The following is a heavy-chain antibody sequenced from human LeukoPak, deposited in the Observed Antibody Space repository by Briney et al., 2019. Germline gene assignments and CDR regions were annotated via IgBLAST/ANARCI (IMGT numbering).Heavy chain of an antibody. V-gene: IGHV3-30*02. D-gene: IGHD3-16*02. CDR2: IRYDGSNK. Sequence: AGGSLRLSCAASGFTFSSYGMYWVRQAPGKGLEWVAFIRYDGSNKYYADSVKGRFTISRDNSKNTLYLQMNSLRAEDTAVYYCAKPNYDYVWGSYPPAYWGQGTLVTVSS. CDR3: AKPNYDYVWGSYPPAY. CDR1: GFTFSSYG. J-gene: IGHJ4*02.